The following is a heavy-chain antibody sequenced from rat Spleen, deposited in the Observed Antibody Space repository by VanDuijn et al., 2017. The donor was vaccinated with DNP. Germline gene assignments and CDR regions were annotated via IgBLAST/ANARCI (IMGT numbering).Heavy chain of an antibody. D-gene: IGHD1-2*01. CDR3: TTQKFGNYYSSYGWFTY. CDR2: IIYDGSRT. V-gene: IGHV5S10*01. Sequence: EVQLVESGGGLVQPGRSLKLSCAASGFTFSDYNMAWVRQAPKKGLEWVATIIYDGSRTYYRDSVKGRFTISRDNAKSTLYLQMDSLRSEDTAIYDGTTQKFGNYYSSYGWFTYWGQGVMVTVSS. J-gene: IGHJ2*01. CDR1: GFTFSDYN.